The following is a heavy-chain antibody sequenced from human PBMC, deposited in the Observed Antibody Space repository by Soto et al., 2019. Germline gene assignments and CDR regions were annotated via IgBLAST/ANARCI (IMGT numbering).Heavy chain of an antibody. V-gene: IGHV1-2*02. D-gene: IGHD2-15*01. CDR1: GYTFTGYY. J-gene: IGHJ5*02. CDR3: ARDRGDCSGGSCYYHWFDP. CDR2: INPNSGGT. Sequence: GSSVKVSCKASGYTFTGYYMHWVRQAPGHGLEWMGWINPNSGGTNYAQKLQGRVTMTRETSISTAYMELSRLRSDDTAVYYCARDRGDCSGGSCYYHWFDPWGQGTLVNVSS.